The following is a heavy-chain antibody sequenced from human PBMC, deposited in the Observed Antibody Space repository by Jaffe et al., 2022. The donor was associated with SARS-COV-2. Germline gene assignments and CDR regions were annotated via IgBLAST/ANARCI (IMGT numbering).Heavy chain of an antibody. V-gene: IGHV3-7*03. D-gene: IGHD5-12*01. J-gene: IGHJ4*02. CDR2: INQDGSKI. Sequence: EVQLVESGGGLVQPGGSLRLSCAASGFTFSSYWMYWVRQAPGKGLEWVANINQDGSKIYYLDSVKGRFTISRDNAKNSLYLQMNSLRTEDTAVYYCARDIISSVAYWGQGTLVTVSS. CDR1: GFTFSSYW. CDR3: ARDIISSVAY.